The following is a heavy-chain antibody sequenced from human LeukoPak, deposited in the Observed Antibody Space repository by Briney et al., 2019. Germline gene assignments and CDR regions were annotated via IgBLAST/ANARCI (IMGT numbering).Heavy chain of an antibody. V-gene: IGHV4-39*07. Sequence: SETLSLTYTVSGGSISSSSYYWGWIRQPPGKGLEWIGSIYYSGSTYYNPSLKSRVTISVDTSKNQFSLKLSSVTAADTAVYYCARDRENWGEGAFDIWGQGTMVTVSS. CDR1: GGSISSSSYY. CDR2: IYYSGST. CDR3: ARDRENWGEGAFDI. D-gene: IGHD7-27*01. J-gene: IGHJ3*02.